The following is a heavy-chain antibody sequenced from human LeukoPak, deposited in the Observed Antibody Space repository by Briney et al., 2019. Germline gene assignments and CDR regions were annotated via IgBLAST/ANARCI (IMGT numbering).Heavy chain of an antibody. Sequence: SETLSLTCTVSGGSINFYYWSWIRQPAGKGLEWIGYIYYSGSTNYNPSLKSRVTISVDTSKNQFSLKLSSVTAADTAVYYCATSIAVAGTSYFDYWGQGTLVTVSS. J-gene: IGHJ4*02. V-gene: IGHV4-59*01. D-gene: IGHD6-19*01. CDR3: ATSIAVAGTSYFDY. CDR1: GGSINFYY. CDR2: IYYSGST.